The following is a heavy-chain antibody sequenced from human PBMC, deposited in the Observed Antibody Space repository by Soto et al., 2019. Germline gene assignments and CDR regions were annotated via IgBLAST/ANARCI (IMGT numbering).Heavy chain of an antibody. CDR2: INAGNGNT. CDR3: ARATTVVRDYYYRMAV. J-gene: IGHJ6*02. V-gene: IGHV1-3*01. Sequence: GSAGKVSCKASFYTFTRYVLSWLRPAPAQRLEWMGWINAGNGNTKYSQKFQGRVTITRDTSASTAYMELSSLRSEDTAVYYCARATTVVRDYYYRMAVWGQGTTVPVSS. D-gene: IGHD4-17*01. CDR1: FYTFTRYV.